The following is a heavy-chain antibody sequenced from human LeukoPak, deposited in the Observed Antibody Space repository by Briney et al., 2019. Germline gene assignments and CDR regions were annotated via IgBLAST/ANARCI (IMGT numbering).Heavy chain of an antibody. CDR1: GYSVSSGYY. CDR2: IYHSGST. V-gene: IGHV4-38-2*01. J-gene: IGHJ4*02. D-gene: IGHD3-22*01. Sequence: SETLSLTCAVSGYSVSSGYYWGWIRQPPGKGLEWVGSIYHSGSTYYNPSLKSRVTISVDTSKNQFSLKLSSVTAADTAVYYCARMYCYDSSGYYPFDYWGQGTLVTVSS. CDR3: ARMYCYDSSGYYPFDY.